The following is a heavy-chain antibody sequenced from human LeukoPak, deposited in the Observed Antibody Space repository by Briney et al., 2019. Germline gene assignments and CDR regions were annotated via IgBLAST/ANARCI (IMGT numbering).Heavy chain of an antibody. J-gene: IGHJ4*02. CDR1: GFTFSTYW. CDR2: IKEDGSEK. D-gene: IGHD1-1*01. CDR3: ARVDWNDVLDY. V-gene: IGHV3-7*01. Sequence: PGGSLRLSCAASGFTFSTYWMSWVRQAPGKGLEWVANIKEDGSEKYYVDSVKGRFTISRDNAKNSLYLQMNSLRAEDTAVYYCARVDWNDVLDYWGQGTLVTISS.